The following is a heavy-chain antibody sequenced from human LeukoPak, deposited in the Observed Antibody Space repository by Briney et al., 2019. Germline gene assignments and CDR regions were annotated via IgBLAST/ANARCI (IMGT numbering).Heavy chain of an antibody. CDR2: MSGSGGST. V-gene: IGHV3-23*01. J-gene: IGHJ3*02. D-gene: IGHD5-12*01. CDR3: ARDLYGYGGAFDI. Sequence: PGGSLRFSCAASGFTFSSYAMSWVRQAPGKGLEWVSAMSGSGGSTYYADSVKGRFTISRDNSKNTLYLQVNSLRAEDTAVYYCARDLYGYGGAFDIWGQGTMVTVSS. CDR1: GFTFSSYA.